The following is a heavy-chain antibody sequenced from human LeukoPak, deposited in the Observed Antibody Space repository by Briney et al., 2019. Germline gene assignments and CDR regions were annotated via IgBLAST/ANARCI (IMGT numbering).Heavy chain of an antibody. CDR1: GFTFSSYA. CDR2: ISGSGGST. Sequence: GGSLRLSCAASGFTFSSYAMSWVRQAPGKGLEWVSAISGSGGSTYYADSVKGRFTISRDNSKNTLYLQMNSLRAEDTAVYYCAKSEAAGLFLRYFDYWGQGTLVTVSS. D-gene: IGHD3-22*01. CDR3: AKSEAAGLFLRYFDY. J-gene: IGHJ4*02. V-gene: IGHV3-23*01.